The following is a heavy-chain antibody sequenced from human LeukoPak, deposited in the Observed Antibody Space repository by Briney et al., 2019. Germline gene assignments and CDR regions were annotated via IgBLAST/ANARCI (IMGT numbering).Heavy chain of an antibody. CDR3: ARASERGDYYFDY. Sequence: GGSLRLSCTASGFSFSGHWMHWARHLPGKGLEWVSSISSSSSYIYYADSVKGRFTISRDNAKNSLYLQMNSLRAEDTAVYYCARASERGDYYFDYWGQGTLVTVSS. V-gene: IGHV3-21*01. CDR2: ISSSSSYI. D-gene: IGHD2-21*02. J-gene: IGHJ4*02. CDR1: GFSFSGHW.